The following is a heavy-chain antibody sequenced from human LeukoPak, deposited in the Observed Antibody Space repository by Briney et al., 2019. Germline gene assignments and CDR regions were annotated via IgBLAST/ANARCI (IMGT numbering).Heavy chain of an antibody. J-gene: IGHJ4*02. Sequence: GGSLRLSCAASGFTVSDNYMSWVRQAPGKGLEWVSVIYSGGSTYYADSVKGRFTISRDNSKDTLYLQMNSLRAEDTAVYYCARDSYAYGYFDYWGQGTLVTVSS. CDR2: IYSGGST. CDR3: ARDSYAYGYFDY. V-gene: IGHV3-53*01. D-gene: IGHD2-2*01. CDR1: GFTVSDNY.